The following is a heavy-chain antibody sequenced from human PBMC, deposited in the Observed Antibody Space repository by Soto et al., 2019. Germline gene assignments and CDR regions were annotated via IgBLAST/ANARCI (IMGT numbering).Heavy chain of an antibody. CDR1: GFTFSSYN. CDR2: ISLSSSTI. Sequence: EVQLVESGGGLVQPGGSLRLSCAASGFTFSSYNMNWVRQAPGKGLEWISDISLSSSTIFYADSVKGRFTISRDNAKNSLYLQMNSLRAKDTAVYYCARDSRTYYYYMDVWGKGTTVTVSS. J-gene: IGHJ6*03. V-gene: IGHV3-48*01. CDR3: ARDSRTYYYYMDV.